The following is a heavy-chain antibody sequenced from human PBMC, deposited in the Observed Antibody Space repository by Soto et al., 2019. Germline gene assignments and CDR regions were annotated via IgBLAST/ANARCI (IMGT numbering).Heavy chain of an antibody. CDR2: IHYSGST. Sequence: SETLSLTCTVSGGSVSSNSYSWGWIRQPPGKGLEWIGNIHYSGSTYYDSSLKSRVTISVDTSKNQFSLKLSSVTAADTAVYYCASQHYYDSSGYYVVYWDQGTLVTVSS. CDR3: ASQHYYDSSGYYVVY. D-gene: IGHD3-22*01. J-gene: IGHJ4*02. CDR1: GGSVSSNSYS. V-gene: IGHV4-39*01.